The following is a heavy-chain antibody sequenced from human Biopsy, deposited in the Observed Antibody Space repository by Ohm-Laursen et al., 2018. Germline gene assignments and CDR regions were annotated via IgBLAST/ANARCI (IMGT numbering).Heavy chain of an antibody. CDR3: ALQSVAQMKNFDY. Sequence: SVKVSCNASGFSFTGYYIHWVRQAPGQGLEWMGWISPKSGDTNYAHKFQGNITMTRDTSMSTACMEMSRLRCDDTAVYYCALQSVAQMKNFDYWGQGTLVTVSS. CDR1: GFSFTGYY. J-gene: IGHJ4*02. CDR2: ISPKSGDT. V-gene: IGHV1-2*02. D-gene: IGHD6-19*01.